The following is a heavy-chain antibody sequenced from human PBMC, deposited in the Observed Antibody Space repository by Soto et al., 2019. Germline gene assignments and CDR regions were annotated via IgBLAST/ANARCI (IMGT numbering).Heavy chain of an antibody. D-gene: IGHD3-16*01. CDR2: ISDDSSRT. CDR1: GFSFSTFE. J-gene: IGHJ5*01. CDR3: VKGGWLDF. Sequence: EVQLLESGGGLVQPGGSLRLSCAASGFSFSTFEMSWVRQAPGRGLEWVPFISDDSSRTYYADAVKGRFTISRDNSKYTLYLQMNSLTAEDTAVYACVKGGWLDFWGQGTLVTVSS. V-gene: IGHV3-23*01.